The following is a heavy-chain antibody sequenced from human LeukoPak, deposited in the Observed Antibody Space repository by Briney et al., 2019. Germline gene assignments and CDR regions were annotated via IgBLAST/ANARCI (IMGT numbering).Heavy chain of an antibody. Sequence: GASVKVSCKASGYGYYMHWVRQAPGQGLEWMGWMNPNSGNTGYAQKFQGRVTITRNTSISTAYMELSSLRSEDTAVYYCARGDFRVSSGWYHAFDIWGQGTMVTVSS. CDR2: MNPNSGNT. CDR1: GYGYY. D-gene: IGHD6-19*01. J-gene: IGHJ3*02. CDR3: ARGDFRVSSGWYHAFDI. V-gene: IGHV1-8*03.